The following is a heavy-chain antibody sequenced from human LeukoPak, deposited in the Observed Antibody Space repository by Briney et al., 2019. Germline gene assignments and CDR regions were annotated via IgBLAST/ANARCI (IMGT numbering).Heavy chain of an antibody. D-gene: IGHD6-19*01. J-gene: IGHJ4*02. CDR2: IWYDGSNK. V-gene: IGHV3-33*01. Sequence: PGRSLRLSCAASGFTFSSYGMHWVRQAPGKGLEWVAVIWYDGSNKNYADSVKGRFTISRDNSKNTLYLQMNSLRAEDTAVYYCARDKAVAGNFDYWGQGTLVTISS. CDR1: GFTFSSYG. CDR3: ARDKAVAGNFDY.